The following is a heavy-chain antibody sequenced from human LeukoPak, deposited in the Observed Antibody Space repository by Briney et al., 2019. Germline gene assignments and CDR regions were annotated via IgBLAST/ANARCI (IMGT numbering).Heavy chain of an antibody. J-gene: IGHJ4*02. CDR3: ARASLSGSNWGYLGY. Sequence: GASVKGSCKASGGTFSSYAISWVRQAPGQGLEWMGGIIPIFGTANYAQKFQGRVTITTDESTSTAYMELSSLRSEDTAVYYCARASLSGSNWGYLGYWGQGTLVTVSS. CDR1: GGTFSSYA. V-gene: IGHV1-69*05. D-gene: IGHD7-27*01. CDR2: IIPIFGTA.